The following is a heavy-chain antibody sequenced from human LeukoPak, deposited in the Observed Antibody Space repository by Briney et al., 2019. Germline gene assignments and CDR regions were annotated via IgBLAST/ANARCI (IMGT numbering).Heavy chain of an antibody. CDR3: ATYYYDSSGYYYQKDFDY. CDR1: GFTFSSYG. Sequence: GSLRLSCAASGFTFSSYGMHWVRRAPGKGLEWVAVISYDGSNKYYADSVKGRFTISRDNSKNTLYLQMNSLRAEDTAVYYCATYYYDSSGYYYQKDFDYWGQGTLVTVSS. CDR2: ISYDGSNK. J-gene: IGHJ4*02. D-gene: IGHD3-22*01. V-gene: IGHV3-30*03.